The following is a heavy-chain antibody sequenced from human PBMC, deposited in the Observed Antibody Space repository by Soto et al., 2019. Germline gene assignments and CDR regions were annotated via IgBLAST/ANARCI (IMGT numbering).Heavy chain of an antibody. CDR2: ISTYSGDT. V-gene: IGHV1-18*01. Sequence: ASVKVSCKASGYTFFTYNISWVRQAPGQGLEWMGWISTYSGDTKYAQKFQGRVTMTTDTSTTTAYLELRSLRSDDTAVYYCARHHGPTTSENWFDPWGQGTLVTVSS. J-gene: IGHJ5*02. CDR3: ARHHGPTTSENWFDP. D-gene: IGHD5-12*01. CDR1: GYTFFTYN.